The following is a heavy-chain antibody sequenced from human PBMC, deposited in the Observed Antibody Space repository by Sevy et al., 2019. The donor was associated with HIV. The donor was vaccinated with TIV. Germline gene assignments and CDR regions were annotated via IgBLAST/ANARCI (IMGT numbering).Heavy chain of an antibody. Sequence: GGSLRLSCAASGFTFSTYAMNWVRQAPGKGLEWVSSISRSGRSTYSANSVEGRCTISRDNFKNTLDLELSSLRVDETAVYYCAKGYCDGGSCPRDYYYYGMDVWGQGTTVTVSS. CDR1: GFTFSTYA. D-gene: IGHD2-15*01. J-gene: IGHJ6*02. CDR2: ISRSGRST. CDR3: AKGYCDGGSCPRDYYYYGMDV. V-gene: IGHV3-23*01.